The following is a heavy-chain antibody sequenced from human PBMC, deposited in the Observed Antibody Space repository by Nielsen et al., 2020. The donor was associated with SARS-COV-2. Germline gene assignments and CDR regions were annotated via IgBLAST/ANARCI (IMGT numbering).Heavy chain of an antibody. CDR2: INSDGSST. D-gene: IGHD3-22*01. CDR1: GFTFSSYW. CDR3: ARDGWDSSGYYSLPFDY. Sequence: GGSLRLFCAASGFTFSSYWMHWVRQAPGKGLVWVSRINSDGSSTSYADSVKGRFTISRDNAKNTLYLQMNSLRAEDTAVYYCARDGWDSSGYYSLPFDYWGQGTLVTVSS. J-gene: IGHJ4*02. V-gene: IGHV3-74*01.